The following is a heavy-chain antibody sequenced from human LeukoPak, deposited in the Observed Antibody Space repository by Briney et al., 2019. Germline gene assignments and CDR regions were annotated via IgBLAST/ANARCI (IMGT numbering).Heavy chain of an antibody. D-gene: IGHD3-10*01. CDR3: ARGRYYYGSGSPRYNWFDP. J-gene: IGHJ5*02. Sequence: SETLSLTCTVSGGSISSYYWSWIRQPAGKGLEWIGRIYTSGSTNYNPSLKSRVTMSVDTSKNQFSLKLSSVTAADTAVYYCARGRYYYGSGSPRYNWFDPWGQGTLVTVSS. CDR2: IYTSGST. V-gene: IGHV4-4*07. CDR1: GGSISSYY.